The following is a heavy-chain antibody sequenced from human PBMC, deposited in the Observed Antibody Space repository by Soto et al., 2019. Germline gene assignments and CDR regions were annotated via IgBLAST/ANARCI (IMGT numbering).Heavy chain of an antibody. D-gene: IGHD6-13*01. V-gene: IGHV4-39*01. CDR1: CGSISSSSYY. J-gene: IGHJ4*02. CDR3: ARRVGRARFDY. CDR2: IYYSGST. Sequence: PSETLSLTCTVSCGSISSSSYYWGWIRQPPGEGLEWIGSIYYSGSTYYNPSLKSRVTISVDTSKNQFSLKLSSVTAADTAVYYCARRVGRARFDYWGQGTLVTVSS.